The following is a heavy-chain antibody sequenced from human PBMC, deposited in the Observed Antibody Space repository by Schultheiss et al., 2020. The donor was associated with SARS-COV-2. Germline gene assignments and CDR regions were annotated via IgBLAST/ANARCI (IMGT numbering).Heavy chain of an antibody. CDR3: ARDKGYDFWSGYQSYYFDY. V-gene: IGHV3-30*19. CDR2: IWYDGSNK. CDR1: GFTFSSYG. J-gene: IGHJ4*02. D-gene: IGHD3-3*01. Sequence: GGSLRLSCAASGFTFSSYGMHWVRQAPGKGLEWVAVIWYDGSNKYYADSVKGRFTISRDNSKNSLYLQMNSLRAEDTAVYYCARDKGYDFWSGYQSYYFDYWGQGTLVTVSS.